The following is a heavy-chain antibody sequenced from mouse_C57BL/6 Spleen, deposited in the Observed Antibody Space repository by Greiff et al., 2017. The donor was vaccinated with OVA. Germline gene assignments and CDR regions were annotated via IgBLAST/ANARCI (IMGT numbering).Heavy chain of an antibody. Sequence: EVKLMESGAELVKPGASVKLSCTASGFNIKDYYMHWVKQRTEQGLEWIGRIDPEDGETKYAPKFQGKATITADTSSNTAYLQLSSMPSENTAVYYCARVYDYGSIHMAMDYWGQGTSVTVSS. J-gene: IGHJ4*01. CDR2: IDPEDGET. D-gene: IGHD1-1*01. V-gene: IGHV14-2*01. CDR3: ARVYDYGSIHMAMDY. CDR1: GFNIKDYY.